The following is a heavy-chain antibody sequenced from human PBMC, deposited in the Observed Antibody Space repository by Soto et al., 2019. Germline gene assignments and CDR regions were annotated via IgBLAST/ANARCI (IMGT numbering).Heavy chain of an antibody. CDR2: INAGNGNT. Sequence: QVQLVQSGAEVKKPGASVKVSCKASGYTFTSYAMHWVRQAPGQRLEWMGWINAGNGNTKYSQKFQGRVTITRDTSANTAYMELSSLRSEDTAVYYCATVAGGPLDFDYWGQGTLVTVSS. J-gene: IGHJ4*02. CDR3: ATVAGGPLDFDY. CDR1: GYTFTSYA. D-gene: IGHD2-15*01. V-gene: IGHV1-3*01.